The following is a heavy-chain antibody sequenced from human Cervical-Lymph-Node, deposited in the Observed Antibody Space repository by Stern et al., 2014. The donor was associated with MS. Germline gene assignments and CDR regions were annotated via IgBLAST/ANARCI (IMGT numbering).Heavy chain of an antibody. CDR2: IHDSGST. D-gene: IGHD1-26*01. CDR1: GGSISSSGYY. Sequence: VQLVESGPGLVKPSQTLSLTCTVSGGSISSSGYYWSWIRQPADKGLEWIGRIHDSGSTYYNPSLKSRVPISMDTAKHQFSPKLTSVTAADTAVYYCATTRWDLFTWNWFDPWGQGTLVTVSS. CDR3: ATTRWDLFTWNWFDP. J-gene: IGHJ5*02. V-gene: IGHV4-61*02.